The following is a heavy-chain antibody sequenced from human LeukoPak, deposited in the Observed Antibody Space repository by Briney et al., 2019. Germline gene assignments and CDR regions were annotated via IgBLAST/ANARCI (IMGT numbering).Heavy chain of an antibody. D-gene: IGHD6-19*01. Sequence: SETLSLTCAVSGGSISTYYWNWIRQPPGKGLEWIGYIYNTGSTIYNPSLKSRVTISVDTSKNQFSLRLSSVTAADTAVYYCARIAVAATGYNWFDPWGQGTLVTVSS. CDR2: IYNTGST. CDR3: ARIAVAATGYNWFDP. J-gene: IGHJ5*02. V-gene: IGHV4-59*08. CDR1: GGSISTYY.